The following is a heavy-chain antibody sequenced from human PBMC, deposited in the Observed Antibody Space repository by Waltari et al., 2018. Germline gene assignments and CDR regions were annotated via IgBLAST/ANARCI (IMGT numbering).Heavy chain of an antibody. CDR3: AKWHGGSPRILY. CDR2: ISVSVGST. Sequence: EVQLLESGGGLVQHGGSLRLSCPDSGFPLSSYAMRCVRQAPGKGLESGSAISVSVGSTYYADSVKARFTISRDNSKNTLYLQMNSLRAEDTAVYYCAKWHGGSPRILYWGQGTLVPVSS. V-gene: IGHV3-23*01. D-gene: IGHD3-10*01. CDR1: GFPLSSYA. J-gene: IGHJ4*02.